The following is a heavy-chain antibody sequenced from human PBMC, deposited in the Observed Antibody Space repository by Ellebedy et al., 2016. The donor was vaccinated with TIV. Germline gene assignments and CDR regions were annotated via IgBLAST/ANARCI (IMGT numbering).Heavy chain of an antibody. D-gene: IGHD5-12*01. V-gene: IGHV4-4*02. CDR1: GASISSSNW. Sequence: SETLSLXXVVSGASISSSNWWSWVRQPPGKGLEWIGEIYHSGTTYYSPSLKSRVTISLARSRNQFSLTLGSVTAADTAVYYCARAASRGYDSGWFDPWGQGTLVTVSS. CDR2: IYHSGTT. J-gene: IGHJ5*02. CDR3: ARAASRGYDSGWFDP.